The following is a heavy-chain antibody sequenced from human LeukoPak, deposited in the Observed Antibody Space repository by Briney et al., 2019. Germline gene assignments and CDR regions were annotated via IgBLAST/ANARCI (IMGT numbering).Heavy chain of an antibody. Sequence: ASVKVSCKASGYKLTDDYMHWVRQAPGQGLEVMGWINPDSGFTNYAQKFKGRVTMTRDTSISTAYLEVRSLTSDDTAVYYCAPTAEAYTSWWKVWGQGTLVTVS. CDR3: APTAEAYTSWWKV. J-gene: IGHJ4*02. V-gene: IGHV1-2*02. CDR1: GYKLTDDY. D-gene: IGHD3-16*01. CDR2: INPDSGFT.